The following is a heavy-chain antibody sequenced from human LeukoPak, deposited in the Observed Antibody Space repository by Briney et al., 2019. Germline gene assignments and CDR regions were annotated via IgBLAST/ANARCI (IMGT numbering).Heavy chain of an antibody. CDR3: EREPRGRSSSL. Sequence: SETLSLTCNVSGDSISRYYWGWIRQPPGKGLEWIGYIYYSGSTHYNPSLKSRATISVDPSRSQFSLKLNSVTAADTALYYCEREPRGRSSSLWGQGTLVTVSS. CDR2: IYYSGST. CDR1: GDSISRYY. J-gene: IGHJ4*02. V-gene: IGHV4-59*13. D-gene: IGHD6-13*01.